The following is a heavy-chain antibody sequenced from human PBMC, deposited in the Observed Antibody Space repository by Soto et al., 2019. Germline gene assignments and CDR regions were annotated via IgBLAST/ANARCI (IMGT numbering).Heavy chain of an antibody. CDR2: FDPEDGET. D-gene: IGHD3-10*01. V-gene: IGHV1-24*01. J-gene: IGHJ4*02. CDR1: GYTLTELS. CDR3: ATIRAMVRGVEPFFDY. Sequence: ASVKVSCKVSGYTLTELSMHWVRQAPGKGLEWMGGFDPEDGETIYAQKFQGRVTMTEDTSTDTAYMELSSLRSEDTAVYYCATIRAMVRGVEPFFDYWGQGTLVTVSS.